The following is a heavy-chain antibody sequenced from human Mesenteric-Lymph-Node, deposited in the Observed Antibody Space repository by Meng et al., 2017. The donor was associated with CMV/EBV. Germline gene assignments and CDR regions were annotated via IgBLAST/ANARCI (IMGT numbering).Heavy chain of an antibody. D-gene: IGHD5-18*01. CDR3: TRDVGGYSSL. CDR1: GVSVDNGIYY. V-gene: IGHV4-61*01. J-gene: IGHJ4*02. Sequence: SETLSLTCTVSGVSVDNGIYYWNWIRQPPGKGLEWIGYISYIGTTNYNPSLKSRVTISVDTSKNQFSLKLTSVTAADTAVYYCTRDVGGYSSLWGQGTLVTVSS. CDR2: ISYIGTT.